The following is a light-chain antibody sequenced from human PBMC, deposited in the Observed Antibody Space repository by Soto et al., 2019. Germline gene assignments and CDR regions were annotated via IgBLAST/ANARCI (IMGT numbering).Light chain of an antibody. CDR2: GAS. J-gene: IGKJ1*01. Sequence: EIVLTQSPGTLALSPGEGATLSCRASQSVSKYLVWYQQKPGQAPRLLIYGASSRATGIPDSFSGSGSGTDFTLTISRLEPEDFAVYYCQQYGGSPQTFGQGTKVEIK. CDR3: QQYGGSPQT. CDR1: QSVSKY. V-gene: IGKV3-20*01.